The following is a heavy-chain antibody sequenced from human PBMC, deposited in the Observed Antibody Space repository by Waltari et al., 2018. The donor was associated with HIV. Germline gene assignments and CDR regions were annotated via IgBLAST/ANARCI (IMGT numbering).Heavy chain of an antibody. V-gene: IGHV3-23*01. CDR3: AKDIGSHYDFWSGYLSYYGMDV. Sequence: EVQLLESGGGLVQPGGSLRLSCAASGFTFSSYAMSWVRQAPGKGLEWVSAISGSGGSTYYADAGKGRFTISRDNSKNTLYLQMNSLRAEDTAVYYCAKDIGSHYDFWSGYLSYYGMDVWGQGTTVTVSS. CDR1: GFTFSSYA. CDR2: ISGSGGST. D-gene: IGHD3-3*01. J-gene: IGHJ6*02.